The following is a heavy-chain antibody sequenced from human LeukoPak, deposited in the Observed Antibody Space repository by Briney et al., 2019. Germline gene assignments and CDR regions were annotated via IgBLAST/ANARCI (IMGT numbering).Heavy chain of an antibody. CDR2: IYYSGST. Sequence: KPSGPPSLTFTVSGGSISRYYWSWIRQPPGKGPGWVGYIYYSGSTNYNPSLKSRVTISVDTSKNQFSLKLSSVTAADTAVYYCARHDMDIAGAGLDYFDYWGQGTLVTVSS. CDR3: ARHDMDIAGAGLDYFDY. CDR1: GGSISRYY. J-gene: IGHJ4*02. V-gene: IGHV4-59*08. D-gene: IGHD1-26*01.